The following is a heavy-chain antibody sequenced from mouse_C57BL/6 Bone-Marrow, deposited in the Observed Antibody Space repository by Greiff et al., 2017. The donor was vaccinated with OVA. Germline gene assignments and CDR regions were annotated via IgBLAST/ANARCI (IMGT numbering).Heavy chain of an antibody. CDR3: AREEHFAY. V-gene: IGHV1-59*01. CDR1: GYTFTSYW. Sequence: VQLQQPGAELVRPGTSVKLSCKASGYTFTSYWMHWVKQRPGQGLEWIGVIDPSDSYTNYTQKFKGKATMTVDTSSSTAYMQLSSLTSEDTAVYYCAREEHFAYWGQGTLVTVSA. J-gene: IGHJ3*01. CDR2: IDPSDSYT.